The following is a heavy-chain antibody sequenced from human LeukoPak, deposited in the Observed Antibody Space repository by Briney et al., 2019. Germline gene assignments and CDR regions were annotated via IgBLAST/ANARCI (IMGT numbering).Heavy chain of an antibody. V-gene: IGHV3-33*01. J-gene: IGHJ4*02. CDR1: GFTFSSYG. CDR2: IWYDGSNK. CDR3: ARDVGSYDILTGYFDY. D-gene: IGHD3-9*01. Sequence: GRSLRLSCAASGFTFSSYGMHWVRQAPGKGLEWVAVIWYDGSNKYYADSVKGRFTISRDNSKNTLYLQMNSLRAEDTAVYYCARDVGSYDILTGYFDYWGQGTLVTVSS.